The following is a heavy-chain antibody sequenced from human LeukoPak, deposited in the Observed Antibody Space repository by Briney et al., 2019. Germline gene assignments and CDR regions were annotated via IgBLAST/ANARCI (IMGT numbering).Heavy chain of an antibody. D-gene: IGHD2-2*01. V-gene: IGHV4-34*01. CDR1: GGSFSGYY. CDR3: ARGGNCSSTSCYYTPFDY. CDR2: INHSGST. J-gene: IGHJ4*02. Sequence: PSETLSLTCAVYGGSFSGYYWSWIRPPPGKGLEWIGEINHSGSTNYNPSLKSRVTISVDTSKNQFSLKLSSVTAADTAVYYCARGGNCSSTSCYYTPFDYWGQGTLVTVSS.